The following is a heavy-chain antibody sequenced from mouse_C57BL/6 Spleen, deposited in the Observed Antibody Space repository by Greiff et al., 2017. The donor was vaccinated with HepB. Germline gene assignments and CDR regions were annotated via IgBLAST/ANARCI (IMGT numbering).Heavy chain of an antibody. J-gene: IGHJ4*01. CDR1: GYAFSSYW. D-gene: IGHD2-5*01. CDR3: ARPYSNYVGDYAMDY. CDR2: IYPGDGDT. Sequence: QVQLQQSGAELVKPGASVKISCKASGYAFSSYWMNWVKQRPGKGLEWIGQIYPGDGDTNYNGKFKGKATLTADKSSSTAYMQLSSLTSEDSAVYFCARPYSNYVGDYAMDYWGQGTSVTVSS. V-gene: IGHV1-80*01.